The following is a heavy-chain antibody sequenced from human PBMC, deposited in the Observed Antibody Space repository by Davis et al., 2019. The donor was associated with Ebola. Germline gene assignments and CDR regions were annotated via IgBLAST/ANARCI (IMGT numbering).Heavy chain of an antibody. J-gene: IGHJ4*02. CDR1: GFTFSSYW. CDR3: ASQDYDILTGYNRKPPDY. D-gene: IGHD3-9*01. CDR2: IIGDGSST. V-gene: IGHV3-74*01. Sequence: GESLKISCAASGFTFSSYWMHWVRQAPGKGLVWVSRIIGDGSSTTYVDSVKGRFTISRDNAKNTLFLQMNSLRAEDTAVYYCASQDYDILTGYNRKPPDYWGQGTLVTVSS.